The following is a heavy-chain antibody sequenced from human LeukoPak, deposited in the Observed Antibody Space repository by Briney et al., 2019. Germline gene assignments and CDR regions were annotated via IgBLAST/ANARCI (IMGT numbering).Heavy chain of an antibody. CDR1: GFTFTTYA. D-gene: IGHD6-19*01. CDR3: ARTSGWYPYFDY. CDR2: ILTSDGNP. Sequence: GGSLRLSCAASGFTFTTYAMNWVRQAPGKGLEWISSILTSDGNPYFADSVKGRFTISRDNSKNTVDLQMNSLRAEDTTVYYCARTSGWYPYFDYWGQGTLVTVPS. J-gene: IGHJ4*02. V-gene: IGHV3-23*01.